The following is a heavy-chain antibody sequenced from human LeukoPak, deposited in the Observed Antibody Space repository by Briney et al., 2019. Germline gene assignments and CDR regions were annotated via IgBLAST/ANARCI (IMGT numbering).Heavy chain of an antibody. CDR3: ARDLLDYYDSSGYLNY. J-gene: IGHJ4*02. D-gene: IGHD3-22*01. CDR1: GYTFTGYY. CDR2: INPNSGGT. V-gene: IGHV1-2*02. Sequence: GASVKVSCKASGYTFTGYYMHWVRQAPGQGLEWMGWINPNSGGTNYAQKFQGRVTMTRDTSISTAYMELSRLRSDDTAVYYCARDLLDYYDSSGYLNYWGQGTLVTVSS.